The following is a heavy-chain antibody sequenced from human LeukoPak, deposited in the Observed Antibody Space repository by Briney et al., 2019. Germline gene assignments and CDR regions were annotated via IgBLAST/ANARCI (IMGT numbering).Heavy chain of an antibody. CDR2: VYYSGST. Sequence: SETLSLTCTLSGDFITAYYWSWIRQPPGKGLEWIGYVYYSGSTEYNPSLRSRVTISLEMSKHQFSLNLTSVTAADTAVYYCASNTATVFDYWGQGALVTVSS. V-gene: IGHV4-59*01. CDR1: GDFITAYY. CDR3: ASNTATVFDY. J-gene: IGHJ4*02. D-gene: IGHD2-21*02.